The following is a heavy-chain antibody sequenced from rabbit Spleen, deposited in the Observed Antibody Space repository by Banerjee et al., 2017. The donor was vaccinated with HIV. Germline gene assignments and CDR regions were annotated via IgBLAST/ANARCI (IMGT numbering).Heavy chain of an antibody. CDR3: ARDLDGVIGWNFGW. Sequence: QEQLEESGGDLVKPGASLTLTCTASGFSFSSSDYMCWVRQAPGKGLEWISCIAGSSSDFTYSASWAKGRFTISKTSSTTVTLQMTSLTAADTATYFCARDLDGVIGWNFGWWGPGTLVTVS. CDR1: GFSFSSSDY. J-gene: IGHJ4*01. V-gene: IGHV1S45*01. D-gene: IGHD4-1*01. CDR2: IAGSSSDFT.